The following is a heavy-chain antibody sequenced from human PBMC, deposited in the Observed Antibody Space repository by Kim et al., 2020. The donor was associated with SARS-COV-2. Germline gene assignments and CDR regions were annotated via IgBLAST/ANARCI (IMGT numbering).Heavy chain of an antibody. CDR3: ARHSRDPFDI. D-gene: IGHD2-2*01. CDR2: ST. V-gene: IGHV4-59*08. Sequence: STNSNPSLKSRVTISVDTSKNPFALKLSSVTAADTAVYYCARHSRDPFDIWGQGTMVTVSS. J-gene: IGHJ3*02.